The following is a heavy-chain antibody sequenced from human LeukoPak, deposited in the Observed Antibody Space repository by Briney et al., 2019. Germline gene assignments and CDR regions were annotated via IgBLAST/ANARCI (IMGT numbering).Heavy chain of an antibody. CDR1: GFTFSSYA. J-gene: IGHJ4*02. D-gene: IGHD6-13*01. V-gene: IGHV3-30-3*01. CDR3: ARRSGTAAGLNYFDY. CDR2: ISYDGSNK. Sequence: GGSLRLSCAASGFTFSSYAMHWVRQAPGKGLEWVAVISYDGSNKYYADSVKGRFTISRDNSKNTLYLQMNSLRAEDTAVYYCARRSGTAAGLNYFDYWGQGTLVTVSS.